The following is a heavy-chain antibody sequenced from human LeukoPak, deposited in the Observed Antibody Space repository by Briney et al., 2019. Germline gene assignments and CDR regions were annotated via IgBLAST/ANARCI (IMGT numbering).Heavy chain of an antibody. V-gene: IGHV3-21*01. Sequence: KTGGSLRLSCAASGFTFSSYSMNWVCQAPGKGLEWVSSISSSSSYIYYADSVKGRFTIPRDNAKNSLYLQMNSLRAEDTAVYYCARDLGGVGGTYNWFDPWGQGTLVTVSS. CDR1: GFTFSSYS. J-gene: IGHJ5*02. D-gene: IGHD4-23*01. CDR2: ISSSSSYI. CDR3: ARDLGGVGGTYNWFDP.